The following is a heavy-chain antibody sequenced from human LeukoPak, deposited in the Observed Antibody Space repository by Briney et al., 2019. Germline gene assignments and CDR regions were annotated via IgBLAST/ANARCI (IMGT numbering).Heavy chain of an antibody. CDR1: GGSISSYY. Sequence: SXXLSLTCTVSGGSISSYYWSWIRQPPGKGLEWIGYIYYSGSTNYNPSLKSRVTISVGTSKNQFSLNLSSLTAADTAVYYCANSWDPGRFDPSGQGTLVTVSP. CDR2: IYYSGST. D-gene: IGHD6-13*01. V-gene: IGHV4-59*01. CDR3: ANSWDPGRFDP. J-gene: IGHJ5*02.